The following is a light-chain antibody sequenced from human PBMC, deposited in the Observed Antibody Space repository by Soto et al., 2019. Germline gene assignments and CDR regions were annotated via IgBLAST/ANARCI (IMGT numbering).Light chain of an antibody. Sequence: EIVMTQSPAILSVSPGDRATLSCRAGQSVSNNLAWYQQKPGQTPRLVIYGASNRATGVPARFSGSGSGTDFTLTISSLQSEDFGVYYCLQYDDWHRTFGQGTKVEIK. J-gene: IGKJ1*01. CDR2: GAS. CDR3: LQYDDWHRT. CDR1: QSVSNN. V-gene: IGKV3-15*01.